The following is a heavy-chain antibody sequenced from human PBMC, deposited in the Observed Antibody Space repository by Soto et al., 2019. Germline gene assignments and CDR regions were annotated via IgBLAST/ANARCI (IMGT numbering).Heavy chain of an antibody. CDR2: ISGNGDKT. CDR3: AKDPGYTYGHGLDV. D-gene: IGHD5-18*01. Sequence: EVQLLESGGDLVQPGGSLRLSCAPSGSTFSTYAMNWVRQAPGKGLEWVSGISGNGDKTYYADSVKGRFTISRDNSKKMPYLQMNTLRAEDTAVYYCAKDPGYTYGHGLDVWGQGTTVTVSS. J-gene: IGHJ6*02. CDR1: GSTFSTYA. V-gene: IGHV3-23*01.